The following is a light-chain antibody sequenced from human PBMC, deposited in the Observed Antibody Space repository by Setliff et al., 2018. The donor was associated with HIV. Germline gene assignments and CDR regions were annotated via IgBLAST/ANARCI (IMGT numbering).Light chain of an antibody. Sequence: QSVLTQPASVSGSPGQSITISRIGTSSDVGGYDFVSWYQQRPGKAPKLIIFDVSERPSGVSHRFSGSKSGNTASLTISGLQTEDEADYFCASYRSPATYVFGIGTKVTVL. CDR2: DVS. V-gene: IGLV2-14*03. CDR1: SSDVGGYDF. J-gene: IGLJ1*01. CDR3: ASYRSPATYV.